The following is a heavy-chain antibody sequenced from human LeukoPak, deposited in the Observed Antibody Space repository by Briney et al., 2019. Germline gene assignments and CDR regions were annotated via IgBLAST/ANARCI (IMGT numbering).Heavy chain of an antibody. Sequence: SGGSLRLSCAASGFTFSSYSMNWVRQAPGKGLEWVSSISSSSSYIYYADSVKGRFTISRDNAKNSLYLQMNSLRAEDTAVYYCARGLTYYDFWSGLVGGYDAFDIWGQGTMVTVSS. V-gene: IGHV3-21*01. CDR1: GFTFSSYS. CDR2: ISSSSSYI. D-gene: IGHD3-3*01. J-gene: IGHJ3*02. CDR3: ARGLTYYDFWSGLVGGYDAFDI.